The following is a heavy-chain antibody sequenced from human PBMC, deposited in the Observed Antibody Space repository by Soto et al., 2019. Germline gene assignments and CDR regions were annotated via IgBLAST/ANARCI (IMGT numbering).Heavy chain of an antibody. Sequence: PSETLSLTCTVSGGSISSGGYYWSWIRQHPGKGLEWIGYIYYSGSTYYNPSLKSRVTISVDTSKNQFSLKLSSVTAADTAVYYCAGDSRYYGSGSSNWFDPWGQGTLVTVSS. CDR3: AGDSRYYGSGSSNWFDP. D-gene: IGHD3-10*01. CDR1: GGSISSGGYY. V-gene: IGHV4-31*03. CDR2: IYYSGST. J-gene: IGHJ5*02.